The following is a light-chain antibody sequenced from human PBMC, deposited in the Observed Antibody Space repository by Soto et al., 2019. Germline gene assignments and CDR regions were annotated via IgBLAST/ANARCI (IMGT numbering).Light chain of an antibody. CDR1: QSISSW. CDR2: DAS. J-gene: IGKJ5*01. CDR3: QQANSFPIT. Sequence: EIQMTQSPSTLSASVGDRVTITCRASQSISSWLAWYQQKPGKAPKLLIYDASSLESGVPSRFSGSGSGTEFTLTISSLQPEDFATYYCQQANSFPITFGQGTRLEI. V-gene: IGKV1-5*01.